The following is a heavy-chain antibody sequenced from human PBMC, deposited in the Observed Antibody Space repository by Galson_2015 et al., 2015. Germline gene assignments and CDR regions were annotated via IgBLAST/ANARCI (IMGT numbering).Heavy chain of an antibody. V-gene: IGHV1-46*04. CDR2: IKPSGAAT. Sequence: SVKVSCKASGYTFTNYFIQWVRQAPGQGLERVGAIKPSGAATFYAQKLQGRVTMTRDTPTSTVYVELSSLGSEDTAVYYCARELGGTYYFDYWGLGTLVTVSS. J-gene: IGHJ4*02. CDR1: GYTFTNYF. CDR3: ARELGGTYYFDY. D-gene: IGHD3-10*01.